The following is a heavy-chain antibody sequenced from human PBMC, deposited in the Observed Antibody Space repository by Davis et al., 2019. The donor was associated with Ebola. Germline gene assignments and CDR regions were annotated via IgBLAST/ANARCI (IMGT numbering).Heavy chain of an antibody. D-gene: IGHD2-2*01. CDR1: GYTFTSYG. J-gene: IGHJ6*02. CDR3: ARVGDIVVVPAAMKGDYYYYGMDV. V-gene: IGHV1-18*01. Sequence: ASVKVSCKASGYTFTSYGISWVRQAPGQGLEWMGWISAYNGNTNYAQKLQGRVTMTTDTSTSTAYMELRSLRSDDTAVYYCARVGDIVVVPAAMKGDYYYYGMDVWGQGTTVTVSS. CDR2: ISAYNGNT.